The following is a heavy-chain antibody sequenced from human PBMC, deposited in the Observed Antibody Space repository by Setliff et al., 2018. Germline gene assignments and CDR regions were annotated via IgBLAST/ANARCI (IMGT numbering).Heavy chain of an antibody. D-gene: IGHD3-16*02. J-gene: IGHJ4*02. CDR2: INPNSGGT. V-gene: IGHV1-2*02. Sequence: GASVKVSCKASGYTFTGHHLHWVRQAPGQGLEWMGWINPNSGGTNYAQKFQGRVTMTRDTSISTAYMELSRLRSEDTAVYYCAKDPSWVNLGELSSPDYWGQGTLVTVSS. CDR3: AKDPSWVNLGELSSPDY. CDR1: GYTFTGHH.